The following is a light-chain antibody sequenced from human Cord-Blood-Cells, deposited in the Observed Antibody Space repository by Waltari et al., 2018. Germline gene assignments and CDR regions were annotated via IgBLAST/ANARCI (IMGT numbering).Light chain of an antibody. CDR1: QSISSW. V-gene: IGKV1-5*01. J-gene: IGKJ1*01. Sequence: DIQMTQLPSTLSASVGEGVTITCRASQSISSWLAWYQQKPGRAPKLLIYDASSLEIGVPSRFSGSGSGTEFTLTISSLQPDDFATYYCQQYNSYSQTFGQGTKVEIK. CDR2: DAS. CDR3: QQYNSYSQT.